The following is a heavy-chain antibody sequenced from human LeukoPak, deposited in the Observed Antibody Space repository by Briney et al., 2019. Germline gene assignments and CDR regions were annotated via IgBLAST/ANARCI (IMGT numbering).Heavy chain of an antibody. CDR3: ARSGSGSLTWFDP. CDR2: INHSGST. Sequence: SETLSLTCAVYGGSFSGYYWSWIRQPPGKGLEWIGEINHSGSTNYNPSLKSRGTISVDTSKNQFSLKLSSVTSADTAVYYCARSGSGSLTWFDPWGQGTLVTVSS. D-gene: IGHD3-10*01. V-gene: IGHV4-34*01. CDR1: GGSFSGYY. J-gene: IGHJ5*02.